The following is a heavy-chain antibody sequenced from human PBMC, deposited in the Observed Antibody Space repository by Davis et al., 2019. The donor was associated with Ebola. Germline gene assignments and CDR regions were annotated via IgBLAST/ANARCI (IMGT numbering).Heavy chain of an antibody. J-gene: IGHJ4*02. CDR1: GYTFTGNY. CDR2: ISAYNGNT. Sequence: ASVKVSCKASGYTFTGNYIQWVRQAPGQGLEWMGWISAYNGNTNYAQKLQGRVTMTTDTSTSTAYMELRSLRSDDTAVYYCARDTSGIAVAGQWGQGTLVTVSS. CDR3: ARDTSGIAVAGQ. V-gene: IGHV1-18*04. D-gene: IGHD6-19*01.